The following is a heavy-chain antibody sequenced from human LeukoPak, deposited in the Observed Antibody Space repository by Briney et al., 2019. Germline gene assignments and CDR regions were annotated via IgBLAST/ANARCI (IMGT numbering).Heavy chain of an antibody. D-gene: IGHD1-26*01. CDR2: LVYDGFYK. V-gene: IGHV3-30*03. CDR3: ARDSGELLLDS. J-gene: IGHJ4*02. Sequence: GGSLRLSCAASGFTFSNYGMHWVRRAPGKGLEWVALLVYDGFYKYYTDSVKGRFTISRDDSKNTLYLQMNSMRAEDTAVYYCARDSGELLLDSWGQGNLVTVSS. CDR1: GFTFSNYG.